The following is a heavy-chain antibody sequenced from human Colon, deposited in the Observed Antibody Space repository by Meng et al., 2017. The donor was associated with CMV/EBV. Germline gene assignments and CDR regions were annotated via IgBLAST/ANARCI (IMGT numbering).Heavy chain of an antibody. CDR3: ARDSSSSAYSPFDY. D-gene: IGHD3-22*01. CDR2: TYYRSKWYN. Sequence: QVQLQQSGSGLVKPSXXXXPXXAISGDSVSSNSAAWNWIRQSPSRGLEWLGRTYYRSKWYNDYAVSVKSRITINPDTSKNQFSLQLNSVTPEDTAVYYCARDSSSSAYSPFDYWGQGTLVTVSS. CDR1: GDSVSSNSAA. J-gene: IGHJ4*02. V-gene: IGHV6-1*01.